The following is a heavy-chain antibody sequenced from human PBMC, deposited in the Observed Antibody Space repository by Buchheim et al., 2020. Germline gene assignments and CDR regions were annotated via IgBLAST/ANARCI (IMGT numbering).Heavy chain of an antibody. D-gene: IGHD2-2*01. CDR3: AKEIISSTSDYYYGMDV. Sequence: QVHLVESGGGVVQPARSLRLSCAASGFTFSSSVMHWVRQAPGKGLEWVAVISYDGNKKYYADSVKGRFTFSRDNSKNTLYLQMNSLRAEDTAVYYCAKEIISSTSDYYYGMDVWGQGTT. J-gene: IGHJ6*02. CDR2: ISYDGNKK. V-gene: IGHV3-30*18. CDR1: GFTFSSSV.